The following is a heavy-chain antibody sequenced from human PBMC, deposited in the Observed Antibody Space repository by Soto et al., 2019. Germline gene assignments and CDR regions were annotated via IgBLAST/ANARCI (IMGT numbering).Heavy chain of an antibody. J-gene: IGHJ4*02. V-gene: IGHV3-30*04. CDR3: ARAEGDTYYYDSSGYYFDY. CDR2: ISYDGSNK. Sequence: GESLKISCAASGFTFSSYAMHWVRQAPGKGLEWVAVISYDGSNKYYADSGKGRFTISRDNSKNTLYLQMNSLRAEDTAVYYCARAEGDTYYYDSSGYYFDYWGQGTLVTVSS. D-gene: IGHD3-22*01. CDR1: GFTFSSYA.